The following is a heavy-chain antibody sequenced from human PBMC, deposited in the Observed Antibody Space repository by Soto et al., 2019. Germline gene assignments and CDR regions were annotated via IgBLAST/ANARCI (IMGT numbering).Heavy chain of an antibody. CDR3: ARDRIGRFYAIDA. CDR2: IPSDGSAQ. CDR1: GFTFRDYA. V-gene: IGHV3-30-3*01. D-gene: IGHD2-15*01. J-gene: IGHJ6*02. Sequence: QVQLVESGGGVVQPGRSLRLSCEASGFTFRDYAMHWVRQAPGKGLEWVAAIPSDGSAQHYADSVKGRFSISRDNAKNYVSLQINSLRPEDAALYYCARDRIGRFYAIDAWGQGTTVTVSS.